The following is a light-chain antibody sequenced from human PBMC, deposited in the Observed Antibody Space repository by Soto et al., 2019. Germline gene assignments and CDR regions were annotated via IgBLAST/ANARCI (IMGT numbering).Light chain of an antibody. Sequence: EVVLTQSPGTLSLSRGERATLSCRASESVSSSYLAWYQQKPGQAPRLLIYGASSRATGIPDRFSGSGSGTDFTLTISRLEPGDFAVYYCQQYGTSPTFGQGTKVDIK. CDR3: QQYGTSPT. CDR1: ESVSSSY. J-gene: IGKJ1*01. V-gene: IGKV3-20*01. CDR2: GAS.